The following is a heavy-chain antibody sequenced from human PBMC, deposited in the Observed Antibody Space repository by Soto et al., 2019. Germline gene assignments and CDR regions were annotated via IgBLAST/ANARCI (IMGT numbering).Heavy chain of an antibody. V-gene: IGHV1-69*05. Sequence: QVQLVQSGAEVKRPGSSVKVSCKASGGTFSSYAISWVRQAPGQGLEWMGGIIPIFGTPNYAQKFQGRVTXTXDXSSXTAYRELSSLRSEDTAVYYCARHVPAAGYYYGMDVWGQGTTVTVSS. J-gene: IGHJ6*02. CDR2: IIPIFGTP. CDR3: ARHVPAAGYYYGMDV. D-gene: IGHD2-2*01. CDR1: GGTFSSYA.